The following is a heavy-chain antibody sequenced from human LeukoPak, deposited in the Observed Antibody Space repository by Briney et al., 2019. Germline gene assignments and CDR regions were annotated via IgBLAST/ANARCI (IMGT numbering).Heavy chain of an antibody. CDR1: GFTFSSYS. V-gene: IGHV3-21*01. D-gene: IGHD6-13*01. Sequence: GGSLRLSCAASGFTFSSYSMNWVRQAPGKGLEWVSSISSSSSYIYYADSVKGRFTISRDNAKNSLYLQMNSLRAEDTAVYYCARDPTTAAGLWFDPWGQGTLVTVSS. CDR3: ARDPTTAAGLWFDP. J-gene: IGHJ5*02. CDR2: ISSSSSYI.